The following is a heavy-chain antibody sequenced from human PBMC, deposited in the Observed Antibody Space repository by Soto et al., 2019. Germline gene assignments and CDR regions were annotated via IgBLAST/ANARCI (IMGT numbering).Heavy chain of an antibody. J-gene: IGHJ6*02. CDR1: GGSISSYY. D-gene: IGHD3-16*01. CDR3: AGGEGYYYSGMDV. V-gene: IGHV4-4*07. Sequence: PSETLSLTCTVSGGSISSYYWSWIRQTAGKGLEWIGRIYPSGNTNYNPSLKSRVTLSIDTSKNQLSLKMSSVTAADTAVYFCAGGEGYYYSGMDVWGQGTAVTVSS. CDR2: IYPSGNT.